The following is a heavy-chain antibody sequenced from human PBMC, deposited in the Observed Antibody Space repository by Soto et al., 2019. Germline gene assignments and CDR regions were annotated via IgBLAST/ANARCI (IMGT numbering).Heavy chain of an antibody. CDR1: GSTFSSYA. Sequence: DVQLLESGGGLVQPEGSLRLSCAASGSTFSSYAMGWVRQGPGKGLEWVAVVSIGGSTHYADSVRGRFTISIDNSQNTPSRQMNSLPAENTAVYFCAKRSGAGGHFDYWGQGALVTVSS. D-gene: IGHD2-15*01. CDR2: VSIGGST. J-gene: IGHJ4*02. CDR3: AKRSGAGGHFDY. V-gene: IGHV3-23*01.